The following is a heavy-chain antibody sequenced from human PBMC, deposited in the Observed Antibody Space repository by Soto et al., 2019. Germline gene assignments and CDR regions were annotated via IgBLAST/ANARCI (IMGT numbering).Heavy chain of an antibody. CDR3: ARDFGPGPKYYYGSGSYYDLYYFDY. Sequence: SETLSLTCTVSGGSVSSGSYYCSWIRQPPGKGLEWIGYIYYSGSTNYNPSLKSRVTISVDTSKNQFSLKLSSVTAADTAVYYCARDFGPGPKYYYGSGSYYDLYYFDYWGQGTLVTVSS. CDR2: IYYSGST. V-gene: IGHV4-61*01. J-gene: IGHJ4*02. D-gene: IGHD3-10*01. CDR1: GGSVSSGSYY.